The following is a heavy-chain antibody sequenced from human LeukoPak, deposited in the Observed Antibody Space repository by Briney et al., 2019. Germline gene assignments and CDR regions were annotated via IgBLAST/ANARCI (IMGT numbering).Heavy chain of an antibody. J-gene: IGHJ3*02. CDR2: ISYDGSNK. Sequence: GGSLRLSCAASGFTFSSYGMHWVRQAPGKGLEWVAVISYDGSNKYYADSVKGRFTISRDNSKNTLYLQMNSLRAEDTAVYYCAKSLDYGDYWTFDIWGQGTMVTVSS. V-gene: IGHV3-30*18. CDR3: AKSLDYGDYWTFDI. D-gene: IGHD4-17*01. CDR1: GFTFSSYG.